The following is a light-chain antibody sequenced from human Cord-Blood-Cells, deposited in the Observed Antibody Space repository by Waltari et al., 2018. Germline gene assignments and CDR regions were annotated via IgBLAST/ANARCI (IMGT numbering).Light chain of an antibody. Sequence: EIQMTQSPSTLSASVGDRVTINCRASQSIRSWLAWYQQKPGKAPKLLIYDASSLESGVPSRFSVSGSGTEITLTISSLQPDDFASYYCQQYNSYSTWTFGQGTKVEIK. CDR1: QSIRSW. CDR2: DAS. V-gene: IGKV1-5*01. J-gene: IGKJ1*01. CDR3: QQYNSYSTWT.